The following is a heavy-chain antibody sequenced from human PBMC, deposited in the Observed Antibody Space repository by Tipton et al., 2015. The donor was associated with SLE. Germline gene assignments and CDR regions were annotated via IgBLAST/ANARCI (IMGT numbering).Heavy chain of an antibody. CDR1: GFTFSSYA. V-gene: IGHV3-48*03. CDR2: ISSSGSTI. Sequence: SLRLSCSASGFTFSSYAMHWVRQAPGKGLEYVSAISSSGSTIYYADSVKGRFTISRDNAKNSLYLQMNSLRAEDTAVYYCARGSRQWLVLPFDYWGQGTLVTVSS. CDR3: ARGSRQWLVLPFDY. J-gene: IGHJ4*02. D-gene: IGHD6-19*01.